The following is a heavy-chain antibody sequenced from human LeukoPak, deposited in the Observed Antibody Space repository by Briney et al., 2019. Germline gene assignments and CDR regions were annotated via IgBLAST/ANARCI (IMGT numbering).Heavy chain of an antibody. V-gene: IGHV1-2*06. D-gene: IGHD3-22*01. CDR3: ARDNRTPWDYYDSSAFDY. Sequence: GASVKVSRKASGYTFTAYYIHWVRQAPGQGLEWMGRINSKSGGRSYAAKFQGRVTMTRDTSISTAYMDLTSLTSDDTAVYYCARDNRTPWDYYDSSAFDYWGHGTLVTVSS. CDR2: INSKSGGR. J-gene: IGHJ4*01. CDR1: GYTFTAYY.